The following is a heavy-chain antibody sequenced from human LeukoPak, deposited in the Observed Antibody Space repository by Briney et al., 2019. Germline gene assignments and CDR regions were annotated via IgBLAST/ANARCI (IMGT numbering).Heavy chain of an antibody. V-gene: IGHV4-31*03. Sequence: PSETLSLTCSVSGGSISSGGYYWSWIRQHPGKGLEWIGYIYYSGSTYYNPSLKSRVTISVGTSKNQFSLKLSSVTAADTAVDYCARGTTVTKWDYYYFYMDVWGKGTTVTVSS. CDR3: ARGTTVTKWDYYYFYMDV. CDR2: IYYSGST. D-gene: IGHD4-11*01. J-gene: IGHJ6*03. CDR1: GGSISSGGYY.